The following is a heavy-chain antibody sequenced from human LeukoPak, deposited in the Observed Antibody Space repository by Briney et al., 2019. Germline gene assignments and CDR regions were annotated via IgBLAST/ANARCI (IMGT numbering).Heavy chain of an antibody. CDR3: TRDSGLGNDALDV. J-gene: IGHJ3*01. CDR2: TYYRSKWFY. CDR1: GDSVSSNSAA. Sequence: SQTLSLTCAISGDSVSSNSAAWDWIRQSPSRGLEWLGRTYYRSKWFYDYAVSVKSRITINPDTSKNQFSLLLNSVTPEDTAVYYCTRDSGLGNDALDVWGQGTMVTVSS. D-gene: IGHD3-10*01. V-gene: IGHV6-1*01.